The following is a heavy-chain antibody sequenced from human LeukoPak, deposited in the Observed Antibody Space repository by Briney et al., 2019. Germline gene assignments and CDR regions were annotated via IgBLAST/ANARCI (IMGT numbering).Heavy chain of an antibody. CDR1: GGSISSGGYY. CDR2: IYHSGST. CDR3: ARLSLEKGYSSSWTTGYYYYYGMDV. V-gene: IGHV4-30-2*01. J-gene: IGHJ6*02. D-gene: IGHD6-13*01. Sequence: SETLSLTCTVSGGSISSGGYYWSWIRQHPGKGLEWIGYIYHSGSTYYNPSLKSRVTISVDRSKNQFSLKLSSVTAADTAVYYCARLSLEKGYSSSWTTGYYYYYGMDVWGQGTTVTVSS.